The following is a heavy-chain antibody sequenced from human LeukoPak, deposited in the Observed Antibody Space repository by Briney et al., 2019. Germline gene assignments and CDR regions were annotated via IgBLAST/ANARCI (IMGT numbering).Heavy chain of an antibody. Sequence: ASVTVSCTASGGTFSSYAISWVRQAPGQGLEWMGGIIPIFGTANYAQKFQGRVTITADESTSTAYMGLSSLRSEDTAVYYCAREGYYYDSSGYYWGQGTLVTVSS. D-gene: IGHD3-22*01. V-gene: IGHV1-69*13. CDR1: GGTFSSYA. CDR2: IIPIFGTA. CDR3: AREGYYYDSSGYY. J-gene: IGHJ4*02.